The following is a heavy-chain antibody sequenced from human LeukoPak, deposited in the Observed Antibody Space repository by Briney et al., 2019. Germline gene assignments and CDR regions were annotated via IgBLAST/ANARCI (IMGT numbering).Heavy chain of an antibody. CDR2: ISDSGSTI. V-gene: IGHV3-48*03. J-gene: IGHJ4*02. Sequence: AGGSLRLSCVASGFTFSSYEMNWVRQAPGKGLEWVSYISDSGSTIYYADSVKGRFTISRDNSKSTLYLQMNSLRAEDTAVYYCAKENDFVYWGQGTLVTVSS. CDR1: GFTFSSYE. CDR3: AKENDFVY. D-gene: IGHD3-3*01.